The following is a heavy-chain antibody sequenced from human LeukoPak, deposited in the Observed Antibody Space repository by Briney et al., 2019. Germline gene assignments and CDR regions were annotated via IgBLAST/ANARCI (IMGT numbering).Heavy chain of an antibody. CDR2: TYNSGRT. CDR3: ARRRRIGAAGGDGMDV. Sequence: PSETLSLTCTASGGSMSNYYWTWIRQPPGQGLEWIGYTYNSGRTNYNPSLKSRVTISADTSKNQFSLKLDSVTAADTANYYCARRRRIGAAGGDGMDVWGQGTTVTVSS. J-gene: IGHJ6*02. CDR1: GGSMSNYY. V-gene: IGHV4-4*09. D-gene: IGHD6-13*01.